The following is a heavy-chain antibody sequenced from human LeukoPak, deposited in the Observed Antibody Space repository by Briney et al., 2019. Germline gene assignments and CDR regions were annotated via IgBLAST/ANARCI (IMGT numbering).Heavy chain of an antibody. J-gene: IGHJ4*02. CDR1: GHSINTYY. D-gene: IGHD6-13*01. V-gene: IGHV4-59*01. CDR2: IHYSGST. CDR3: AREYSSFEY. Sequence: AETLSLTCTVCGHSINTYYWLWIPQPPGKGLEWIGYIHYSGSTDYNPSLKSRVTISVDMSKNQLSLKLRSVTAADTAVYWGAREYSSFEYWGQGILVTVSS.